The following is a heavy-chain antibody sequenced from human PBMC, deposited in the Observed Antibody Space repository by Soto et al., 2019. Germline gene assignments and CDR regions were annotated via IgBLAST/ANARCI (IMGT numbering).Heavy chain of an antibody. CDR3: ARVFSSGSGWMYYFDF. D-gene: IGHD6-25*01. J-gene: IGHJ4*02. Sequence: QVQLQESGPGLVKPSETLSLTCTVSSDSIAGENWWSMVRQPPGMGLEWSGEIFHTGGTNYNQSLKRRVSMEVDKSKNQFSLKLIPATAADTAVYYCARVFSSGSGWMYYFDFWGQGTLVSVSS. V-gene: IGHV4-4*02. CDR2: IFHTGGT. CDR1: SDSIAGENW.